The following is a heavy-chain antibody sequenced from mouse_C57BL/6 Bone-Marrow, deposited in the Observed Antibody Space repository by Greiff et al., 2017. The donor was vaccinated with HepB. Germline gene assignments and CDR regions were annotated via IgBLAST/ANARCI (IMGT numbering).Heavy chain of an antibody. CDR2: IDPENGDT. D-gene: IGHD2-4*01. Sequence: VQLQQSGAELVRPGASVKLSCTASGFTIQADYLHWVKRRPAQGLVWIGWIDPENGDTEYASKFQGMATLTADTSTNPAYLQLSSLTSEDTAVYYCTKTIYYDYDGGYWGQGTTLTVSS. CDR3: TKTIYYDYDGGY. CDR1: GFTIQADY. V-gene: IGHV14-4*01. J-gene: IGHJ2*01.